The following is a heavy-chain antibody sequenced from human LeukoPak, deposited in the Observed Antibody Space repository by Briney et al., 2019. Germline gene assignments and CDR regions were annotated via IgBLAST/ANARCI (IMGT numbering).Heavy chain of an antibody. CDR1: GGSVSSSSFY. V-gene: IGHV4-39*01. D-gene: IGHD6-13*01. CDR3: ARPSFSSNINWYFDL. Sequence: PETLSLTCTVSGGSVSSSSFYWGWIRQPPGKGLEWIGTIYYGGSTYYNPSLKSRVTISVDTSKNQFSLKLSSVTAADTAMYYCARPSFSSNINWYFDLWGRGTLVTVSS. CDR2: IYYGGST. J-gene: IGHJ2*01.